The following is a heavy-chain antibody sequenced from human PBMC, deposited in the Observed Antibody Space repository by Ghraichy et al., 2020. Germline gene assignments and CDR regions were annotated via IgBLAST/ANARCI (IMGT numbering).Heavy chain of an antibody. Sequence: GESLNISCAASGFTFSNAWMTWVRQAPGKGLEWVGRIKSKTDGGTIDYVAPVKGRFTISRDDSKNTLYLQMNSLKTEDTAVYYCTTVSAYYFDYWGQGTLVTVSS. V-gene: IGHV3-15*01. CDR3: TTVSAYYFDY. D-gene: IGHD3-16*01. CDR2: IKSKTDGGTI. J-gene: IGHJ4*02. CDR1: GFTFSNAW.